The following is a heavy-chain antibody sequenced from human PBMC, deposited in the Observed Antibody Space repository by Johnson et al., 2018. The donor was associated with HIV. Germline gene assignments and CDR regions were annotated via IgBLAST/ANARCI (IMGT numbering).Heavy chain of an antibody. Sequence: VQLVESGGGLVQPGGSLRLSCAVSGFTFSSYAIHWVRQAPGKGLAWVSGISWNSGSIGYADSVKGRFTISRDNAKNSLYLQMNSLRAEDTALYYCAKDTRRKLVMITFGGVIAYHWGQGTMVTVSS. CDR3: AKDTRRKLVMITFGGVIAYH. D-gene: IGHD3-16*02. V-gene: IGHV3-9*01. CDR1: GFTFSSYA. CDR2: ISWNSGSI. J-gene: IGHJ3*01.